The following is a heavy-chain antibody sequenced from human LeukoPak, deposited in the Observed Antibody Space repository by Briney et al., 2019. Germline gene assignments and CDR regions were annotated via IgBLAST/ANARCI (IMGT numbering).Heavy chain of an antibody. D-gene: IGHD2-15*01. J-gene: IGHJ4*02. CDR2: INPNSGGT. CDR3: ARRGAYSLIDY. V-gene: IGHV1-2*02. Sequence: ASVKVSCKASGYPFVGYYIHWVRQAPGQGLEWMGWINPNSGGTNYAPKFQGRVTMTRDTSISTAYMEMTRLTYDDTAVYFCARRGAYSLIDYWGQGTLVTVSS. CDR1: GYPFVGYY.